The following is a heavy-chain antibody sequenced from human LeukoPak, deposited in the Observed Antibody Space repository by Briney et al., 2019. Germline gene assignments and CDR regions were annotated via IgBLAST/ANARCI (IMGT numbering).Heavy chain of an antibody. Sequence: GGSLRLSCAASGFTFDDYAMHWVRRAPGKGLEWVSGISWNSGSIGYADSVKGRFTISRDNAKNSLYLQMNSLRAEDTALYYCAKATVTTYPEYYFDYWGQGTLVTVSS. CDR1: GFTFDDYA. D-gene: IGHD4-17*01. CDR3: AKATVTTYPEYYFDY. CDR2: ISWNSGSI. V-gene: IGHV3-9*01. J-gene: IGHJ4*02.